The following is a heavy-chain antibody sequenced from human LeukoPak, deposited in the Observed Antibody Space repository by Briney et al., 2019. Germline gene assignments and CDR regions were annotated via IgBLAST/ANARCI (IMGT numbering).Heavy chain of an antibody. D-gene: IGHD3-22*01. Sequence: PGGSLRLSCAASGFTFSSYSMNWVRQAPGKGLGWVSSISSSSSYIYYADSVKGRFTISRDNAKNSLYLQMNSLRAEDTAVYYCARSRNYDSGSGDAFDIWGQGTMVTVSS. CDR3: ARSRNYDSGSGDAFDI. V-gene: IGHV3-21*01. J-gene: IGHJ3*02. CDR2: ISSSSSYI. CDR1: GFTFSSYS.